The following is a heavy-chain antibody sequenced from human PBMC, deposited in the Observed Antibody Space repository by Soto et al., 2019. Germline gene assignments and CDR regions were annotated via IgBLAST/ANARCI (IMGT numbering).Heavy chain of an antibody. V-gene: IGHV3-23*01. J-gene: IGHJ5*01. CDR3: VKGGWLDF. D-gene: IGHD3-16*01. CDR2: ITDDGSRT. CDR1: GFTLNTFE. Sequence: GGSLRLPCAASGFTLNTFEMSWVRQAPGRGLEWVSFITDDGSRTYYADAVKGRFTISRDNSKYTLYLQMNSLTVEDTAVYACVKGGWLDFWGQGT.